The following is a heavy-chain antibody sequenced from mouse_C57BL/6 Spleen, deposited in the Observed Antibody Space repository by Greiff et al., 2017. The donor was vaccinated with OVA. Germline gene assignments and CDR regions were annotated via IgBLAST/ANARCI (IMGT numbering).Heavy chain of an antibody. J-gene: IGHJ4*01. Sequence: QVQLKQPGAELVKPGASVKMSCKASGYTFISYWITWVKQRPGQGLEWIGDIYPGSGSTNYNEKFKSKATLTVDTSSSTAYMQLSSLTSEDSAVYYCARDYDSYAMDYWGQGTSVTVSS. CDR2: IYPGSGST. CDR1: GYTFISYW. CDR3: ARDYDSYAMDY. D-gene: IGHD1-1*02. V-gene: IGHV1-55*01.